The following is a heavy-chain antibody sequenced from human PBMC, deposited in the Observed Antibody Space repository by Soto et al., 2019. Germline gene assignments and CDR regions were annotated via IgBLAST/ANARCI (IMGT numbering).Heavy chain of an antibody. CDR3: VREAAAGSGSWFDP. J-gene: IGHJ5*02. CDR2: IYYSGST. D-gene: IGHD6-13*01. V-gene: IGHV4-31*01. Sequence: QVQLQESGPGLVKPSQTLSLTCTVSGGSISSGGYYWSWIRQHPGKGLEWIGYIYYSGSTYYNPSLNSLVANTVDTSKNQFSLKLSSVTAAVKAVYYCVREAAAGSGSWFDPWGQGTLVTVSS. CDR1: GGSISSGGYY.